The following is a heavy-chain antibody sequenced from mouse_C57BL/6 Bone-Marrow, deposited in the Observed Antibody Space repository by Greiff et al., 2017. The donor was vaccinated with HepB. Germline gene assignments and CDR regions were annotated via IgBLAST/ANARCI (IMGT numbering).Heavy chain of an antibody. CDR3: ASEGDCNYVLFAY. D-gene: IGHD2-1*01. V-gene: IGHV1-64*01. CDR2: FHPNSGST. CDR1: GYTFTSYW. Sequence: QVQLQQPGAELVKPGASVKLSCKASGYTFTSYWMRWVKRRPGQGLEWIGMFHPNSGSTNYNEKFKSKATLTVDTSSSTAYMQLSSLTSEDSAVYYCASEGDCNYVLFAYWGQGTRVTVSA. J-gene: IGHJ3*01.